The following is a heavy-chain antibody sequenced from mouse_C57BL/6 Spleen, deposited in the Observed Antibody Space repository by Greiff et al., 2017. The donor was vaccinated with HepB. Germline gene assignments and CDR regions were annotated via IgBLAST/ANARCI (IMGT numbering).Heavy chain of an antibody. CDR2: IYPGSGST. V-gene: IGHV1-55*01. D-gene: IGHD2-1*01. Sequence: VQLQQPGAELVKPGASVKMSCKASGYTFTSYWITWVKQRPGQGLEWIGDIYPGSGSTNYNEKFKSKATLTVDTSSSTAYMQLSSLTSEDSAVYYCARKSPLTYGNYLAWFAYWGQGTLVTVSA. CDR1: GYTFTSYW. CDR3: ARKSPLTYGNYLAWFAY. J-gene: IGHJ3*01.